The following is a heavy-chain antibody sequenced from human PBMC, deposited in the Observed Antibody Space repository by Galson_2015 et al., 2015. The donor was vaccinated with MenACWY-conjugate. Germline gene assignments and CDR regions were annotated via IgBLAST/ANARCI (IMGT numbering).Heavy chain of an antibody. CDR1: GYTFTSYY. CDR3: ARDPLVTMVRGVIGPPDY. V-gene: IGHV1-46*01. CDR2: INPSGGST. J-gene: IGHJ4*02. Sequence: SVKVSCKASGYTFTSYYMHWVRQAPGQGLEWMGIINPSGGSTSYAQKFQGRVTMTRDTSTSTVYMELSSLRSEDTAVYYCARDPLVTMVRGVIGPPDYGGQGTLVTVSS. D-gene: IGHD3-10*01.